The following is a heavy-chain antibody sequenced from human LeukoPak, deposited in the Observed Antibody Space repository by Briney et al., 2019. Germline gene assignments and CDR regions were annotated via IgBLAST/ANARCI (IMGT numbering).Heavy chain of an antibody. CDR3: ARETSGSNFDS. CDR1: GFVFSSYW. D-gene: IGHD1-7*01. CDR2: VNSDGGMT. J-gene: IGHJ4*02. V-gene: IGHV3-74*01. Sequence: GGSLRLSCAASGFVFSSYWMHWVRQAPGKGLVWVSCVNSDGGMTSYADSVKGRFTVSRDNAKNTLYLQVTSLRAEDTAMYYCARETSGSNFDSWGQGSLVTVSS.